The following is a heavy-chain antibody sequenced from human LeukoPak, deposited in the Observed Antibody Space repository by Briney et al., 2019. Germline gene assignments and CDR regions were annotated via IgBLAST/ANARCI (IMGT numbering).Heavy chain of an antibody. CDR3: VKLIGPSWIQLWFDASDI. J-gene: IGHJ3*02. D-gene: IGHD5-18*01. CDR2: ISWHGDSS. V-gene: IGHV3-43D*03. CDR1: GFTFDDYA. Sequence: GGSLRLSCAASGFTFDDYAMHWVRQAPGKGLEWVSLISWHGDSSYYADSVKGRFTISRDNSKNSLYLQMNSLRPEDTALYYCVKLIGPSWIQLWFDASDIWGQGTMVTVSS.